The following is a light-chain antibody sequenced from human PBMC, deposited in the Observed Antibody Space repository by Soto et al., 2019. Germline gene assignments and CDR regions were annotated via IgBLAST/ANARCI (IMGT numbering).Light chain of an antibody. J-gene: IGLJ1*01. CDR1: SSDVGGYNY. Sequence: QSVLTQPASVSGSPGQSITISCTGTSSDVGGYNYVSWYLQHPGKAPKLIIYDVSNRPSGVSNRFSGSKSGNTASLTIPGLQAEDEADYYCSSYTSSSTPHVFRTGTKVPVL. CDR2: DVS. V-gene: IGLV2-14*01. CDR3: SSYTSSSTPHV.